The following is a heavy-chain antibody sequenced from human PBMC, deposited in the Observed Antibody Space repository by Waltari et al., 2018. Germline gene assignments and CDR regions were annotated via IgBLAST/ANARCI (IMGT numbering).Heavy chain of an antibody. J-gene: IGHJ6*02. Sequence: QAQLQQWGAGLFKPSETLSLPCAVYGGSFRDYYCSWIRQSPGVGLEWIGDINDSGTTHYNPSLKSRVIMSVDMSKSQFSLKLTSVTAADTALYFCAREKPDYDFWRGHQRIRYFHYPVDVWGQGTTVTVSS. CDR2: INDSGTT. D-gene: IGHD3-3*01. CDR1: GGSFRDYY. CDR3: AREKPDYDFWRGHQRIRYFHYPVDV. V-gene: IGHV4-34*01.